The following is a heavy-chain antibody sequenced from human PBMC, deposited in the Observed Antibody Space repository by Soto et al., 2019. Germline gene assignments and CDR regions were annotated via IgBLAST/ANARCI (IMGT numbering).Heavy chain of an antibody. CDR3: AKAGYGSDVLWWFGP. CDR2: ISGRSDNT. V-gene: IGHV3-23*01. Sequence: GGSLRLSCAASGFTFSNYAMSWVRQAPGKGLEWVSVISGRSDNTYYTDSVKGRFTISRDNSKNTLYLQMNSLRAEDTAMYYCAKAGYGSDVLWWFGPWGQGTLVTVSS. J-gene: IGHJ5*02. D-gene: IGHD5-12*01. CDR1: GFTFSNYA.